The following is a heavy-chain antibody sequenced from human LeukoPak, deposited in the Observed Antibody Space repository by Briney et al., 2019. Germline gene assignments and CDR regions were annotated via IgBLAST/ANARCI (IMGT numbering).Heavy chain of an antibody. V-gene: IGHV3-30-3*01. CDR2: ISYGGSNK. Sequence: GGSLRLSCAASGFTFSSYDMHWVRQAPGKGLEWVAVISYGGSNKYYADSVTGRITISRHNSKNTLYLQMNSLRADGTAVYYCARRLELRYFDYWGQGTLVTVS. CDR1: GFTFSSYD. CDR3: ARRLELRYFDY. D-gene: IGHD1-26*01. J-gene: IGHJ4*02.